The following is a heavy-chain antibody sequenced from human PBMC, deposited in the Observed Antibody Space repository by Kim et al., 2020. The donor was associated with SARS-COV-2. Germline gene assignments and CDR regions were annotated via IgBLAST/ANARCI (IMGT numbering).Heavy chain of an antibody. J-gene: IGHJ6*03. D-gene: IGHD3-3*01. CDR1: RGTSGSYA. CDR3: AQSRDDFRRTLYMDV. Sequence: SVKVSCKASRGTSGSYAIIWVRQAPGQGLEWMGRIIPLLGIATYAQESQGRVTITADKSTSTAYMELSSLRSEDTAVYYCAQSRDDFRRTLYMDVWGKGTTVTVSS. CDR2: IIPLLGIA. V-gene: IGHV1-69*04.